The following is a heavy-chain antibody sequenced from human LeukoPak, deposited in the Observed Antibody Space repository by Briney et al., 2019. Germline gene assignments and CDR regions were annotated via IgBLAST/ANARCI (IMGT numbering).Heavy chain of an antibody. D-gene: IGHD3-3*01. CDR1: GFTFDDYA. CDR3: AKGGDFWSGYSDY. Sequence: GGSLRLSCAASGFTFDDYAMHWVRQAPGKGLEWVSAISGSGGSTYYADSVKGRFTISRDNSKNTLYLQMNSLRAEDTAVYYCAKGGDFWSGYSDYWGQGTLVTVSS. V-gene: IGHV3-23*01. CDR2: ISGSGGST. J-gene: IGHJ4*02.